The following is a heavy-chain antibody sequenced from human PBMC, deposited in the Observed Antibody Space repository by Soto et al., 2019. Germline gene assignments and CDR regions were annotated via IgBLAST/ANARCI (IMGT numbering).Heavy chain of an antibody. Sequence: QVQLLQSGAEVKKPGASVKVSCQAAGYTFSTYAMHWVRQAPGQGLEWMGWINGGNGNTKYSQKFQGRRTVTRHTSAATAYMELSSLTSGDTAVYYCAREFLGRFGVDRLDYWGQGTLVTVSS. CDR1: GYTFSTYA. J-gene: IGHJ4*02. V-gene: IGHV1-3*01. D-gene: IGHD3-3*01. CDR3: AREFLGRFGVDRLDY. CDR2: INGGNGNT.